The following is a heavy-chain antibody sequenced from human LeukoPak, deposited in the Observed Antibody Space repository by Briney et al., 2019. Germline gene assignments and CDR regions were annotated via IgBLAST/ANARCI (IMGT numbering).Heavy chain of an antibody. CDR2: INPNSGGT. CDR1: GYTFTGYY. D-gene: IGHD5-18*01. Sequence: GASVKVSCKASGYTFTGYYMHWVRQAPGQGLEWMGWINPNSGGTNYAQKFQGRVTMTRDTSISTAYMELSRLRSDDTAVYYCARDQPRVGYSYAWHAFDIWGQGTMVTVSS. V-gene: IGHV1-2*02. J-gene: IGHJ3*02. CDR3: ARDQPRVGYSYAWHAFDI.